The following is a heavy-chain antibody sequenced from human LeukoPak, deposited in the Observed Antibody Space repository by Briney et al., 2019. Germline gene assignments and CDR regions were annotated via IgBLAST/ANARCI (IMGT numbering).Heavy chain of an antibody. CDR1: GFTFSSYW. J-gene: IGHJ4*02. V-gene: IGHV3-7*01. Sequence: GGSLRLSCAASGFTFSSYWMSWVRQAPGKGLEWVANIKQDGSEKYYVDSVKGRFTISRDNAKNSLYLQMNSLRAEDTAVYYCARGGRYCSSTSCYFDYWGQGTLVTVSS. CDR2: IKQDGSEK. CDR3: ARGGRYCSSTSCYFDY. D-gene: IGHD2-2*01.